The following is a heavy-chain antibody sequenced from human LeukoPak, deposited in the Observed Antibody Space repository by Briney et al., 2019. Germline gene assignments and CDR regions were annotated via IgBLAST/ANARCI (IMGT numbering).Heavy chain of an antibody. D-gene: IGHD3-10*01. V-gene: IGHV3-64*01. CDR3: ARGGETDYYGSGSYYNTRFFDY. J-gene: IGHJ4*02. Sequence: PGGSLRLSCAASGFTFSSYAMHWVRQAPGKGLEYVSAISSNGGSTYYANSVKGRFTISRDNSKNTLYLQMGSLRAEDMAVYYCARGGETDYYGSGSYYNTRFFDYWGQGTLVTVSS. CDR2: ISSNGGST. CDR1: GFTFSSYA.